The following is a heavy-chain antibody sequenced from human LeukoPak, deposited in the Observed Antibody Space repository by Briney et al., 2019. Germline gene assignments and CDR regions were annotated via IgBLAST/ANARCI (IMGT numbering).Heavy chain of an antibody. CDR1: GFTFDDYG. CDR2: LNWNGGST. CDR3: ARNYYDSSGYYLLLPDY. D-gene: IGHD3-22*01. Sequence: GGSLRLSCTASGFTFDDYGMSWVRQAPGKGLEWVSGLNWNGGSTGYADSVKGRFTISRDNAKNSLYLQTNSLRAEDTALYYCARNYYDSSGYYLLLPDYWGQGTLVTVSS. V-gene: IGHV3-20*04. J-gene: IGHJ4*02.